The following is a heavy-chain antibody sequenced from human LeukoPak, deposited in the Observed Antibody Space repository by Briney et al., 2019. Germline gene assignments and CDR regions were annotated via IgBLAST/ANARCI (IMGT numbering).Heavy chain of an antibody. CDR2: IYYSGST. J-gene: IGHJ5*02. CDR3: ARGGLLFRRWFDP. D-gene: IGHD2-21*02. V-gene: IGHV4-39*07. CDR1: GGSISSSSYY. Sequence: PSETLSLTCTVSGGSISSSSYYWGWIRQPPGKGLEWIGSIYYSGSTYYNPSLKSRVTISVDTSKNQFSLKLSSVTAADTAVYYCARGGLLFRRWFDPWGQGTLVTVSS.